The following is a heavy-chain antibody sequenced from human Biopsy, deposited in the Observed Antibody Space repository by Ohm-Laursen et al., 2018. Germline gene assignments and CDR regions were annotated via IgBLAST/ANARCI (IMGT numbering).Heavy chain of an antibody. D-gene: IGHD3-10*01. J-gene: IGHJ6*02. CDR1: GFTVSRNY. CDR2: IDSGGYT. V-gene: IGHV3-53*01. Sequence: SLRLSCSASGFTVSRNYMTWVRQAPGKGLEWVSVIDSGGYTHYTDSVKGRFTISRDNSKNTLYLQMNNLSAEDTAVYYCARSRGSSGIATIYYYGMDVWGQGTTVTVSS. CDR3: ARSRGSSGIATIYYYGMDV.